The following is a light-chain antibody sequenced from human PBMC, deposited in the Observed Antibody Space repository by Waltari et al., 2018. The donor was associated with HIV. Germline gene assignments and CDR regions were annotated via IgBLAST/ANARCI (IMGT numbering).Light chain of an antibody. Sequence: QTVVTQEPSFSVSPGGTVTLTCGLSSGSVSTSYYPRWYQQTPGQAPRTFIYSTNTRSSGVPDRFSGSILGNKAALTITGAQADDESDYYCVLYMGSGIGVFGGGTKLTVL. CDR3: VLYMGSGIGV. CDR1: SGSVSTSYY. J-gene: IGLJ3*02. V-gene: IGLV8-61*01. CDR2: STN.